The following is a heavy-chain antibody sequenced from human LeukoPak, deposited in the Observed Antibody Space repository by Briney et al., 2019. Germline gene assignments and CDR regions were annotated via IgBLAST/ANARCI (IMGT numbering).Heavy chain of an antibody. V-gene: IGHV1-2*02. CDR3: ARDGFNCSSTSCYYYYYYYMDV. D-gene: IGHD2-2*01. CDR1: GYPFTGYY. Sequence: ASVKVSCKASGYPFTGYYMHWVRQAPGQGLEWMGWINPNSGGTNFAQKFQGRVTMTRDTSISTVYMEVSRLRSDDTAVYYCARDGFNCSSTSCYYYYYYYMDVWGKGTTVTVSS. CDR2: INPNSGGT. J-gene: IGHJ6*03.